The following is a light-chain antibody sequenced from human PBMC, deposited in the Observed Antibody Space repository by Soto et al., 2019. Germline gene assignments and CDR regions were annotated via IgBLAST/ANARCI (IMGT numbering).Light chain of an antibody. CDR1: QSVTSN. V-gene: IGKV3-15*01. Sequence: EIVMTQSPATLSVSPGERATLFCRASQSVTSNLAWYQQKPGQAPRLVIYGASTRATGIPARFSGSGSGPEFPLTISSLQSDDFEVYYGQQYNDWPPLTFGGGNRVEIK. CDR3: QQYNDWPPLT. CDR2: GAS. J-gene: IGKJ4*01.